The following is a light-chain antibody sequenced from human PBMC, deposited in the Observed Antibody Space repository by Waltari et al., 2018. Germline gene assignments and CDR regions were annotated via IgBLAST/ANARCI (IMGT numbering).Light chain of an antibody. CDR2: AAS. Sequence: AIRMTQSPSSLSASTRDRITITCRASQSISSYLAWYQQKQGKAPKLLIYAASTLKSGVPSRFSCSGSGTEFTLTISSLQSEYFATYYCQQYYSYPLTFGGGTKVEIK. J-gene: IGKJ4*01. V-gene: IGKV1-8*01. CDR3: QQYYSYPLT. CDR1: QSISSY.